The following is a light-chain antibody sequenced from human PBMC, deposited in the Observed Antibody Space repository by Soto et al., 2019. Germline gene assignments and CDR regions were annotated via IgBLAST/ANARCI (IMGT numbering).Light chain of an antibody. CDR2: AAS. J-gene: IGKJ1*01. V-gene: IGKV1-39*01. CDR1: QSISSY. CDR3: QQSYSTQWT. Sequence: DIPMTQSPSSLSASVGDRVTITCRASQSISSYLNWYQQKPGKAPKLLIYAASSLQSGVPSRFSGSGSGTDFTLTISSLQPEDFATYYCQQSYSTQWTCGQGTKVEIK.